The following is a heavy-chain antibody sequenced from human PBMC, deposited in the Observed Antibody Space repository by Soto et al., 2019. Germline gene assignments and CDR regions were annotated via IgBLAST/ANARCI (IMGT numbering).Heavy chain of an antibody. Sequence: EVQLVESGGGLVQPGGSLRLSCAASGFTFSSHWMHWVRQAPGKGLVCVSRINGDGSSTTYADSVKGRFTISRDDAKSTLYLQMNSLRAEDTAVYYCETGLEEWGNPTVICGQGTLVTVSS. CDR2: INGDGSST. CDR1: GFTFSSHW. V-gene: IGHV3-74*01. D-gene: IGHD3-16*01. CDR3: ETGLEEWGNPTVI. J-gene: IGHJ3*02.